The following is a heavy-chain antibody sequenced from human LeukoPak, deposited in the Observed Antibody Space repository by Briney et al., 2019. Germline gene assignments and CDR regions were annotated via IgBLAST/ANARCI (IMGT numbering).Heavy chain of an antibody. CDR3: ASMVAAVYYSYYMDV. CDR1: GGTFTDFA. V-gene: IGHV1-69*06. CDR2: IIPLYGTT. Sequence: SVKVACKASGGTFTDFAITWVRQAPGQGLEWLGRIIPLYGTTNYAQNFWGKVTMTADKSTSTAYMELSRLRSEDTAVYYCASMVAAVYYSYYMDVWGNGTTVTVSS. J-gene: IGHJ6*03. D-gene: IGHD2-15*01.